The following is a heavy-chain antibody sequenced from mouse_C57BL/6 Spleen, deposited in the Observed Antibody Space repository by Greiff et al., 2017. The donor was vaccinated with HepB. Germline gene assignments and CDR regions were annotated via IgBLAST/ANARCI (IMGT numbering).Heavy chain of an antibody. D-gene: IGHD2-1*01. J-gene: IGHJ2*01. Sequence: QVQLQQSGAELVRPGASVTLSCTASGYTFTDYEMHWVQQTPVHGLEWIGAIDPETGGTDYNQKFKGKAILTAYKSSSTAYMELRSLTSEASAVYYCTRYGNYGGYYFDYWGPGTTLTVAS. CDR1: GYTFTDYE. V-gene: IGHV1-15*01. CDR3: TRYGNYGGYYFDY. CDR2: IDPETGGT.